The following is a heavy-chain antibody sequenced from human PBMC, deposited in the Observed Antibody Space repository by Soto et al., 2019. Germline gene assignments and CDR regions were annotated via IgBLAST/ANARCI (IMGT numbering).Heavy chain of an antibody. CDR1: GFTFSSYA. CDR3: ARLEVVVITLFDY. Sequence: GGSLRLSCAASGFTFSSYAMSWVRQAPGKGLEWVSAISGSGGSTYYADSVKGRFTISRDNSKNTLYLQMNSLRAEDTAVYYCARLEVVVITLFDYWGQGTLVTVSS. CDR2: ISGSGGST. J-gene: IGHJ4*02. V-gene: IGHV3-23*01. D-gene: IGHD3-22*01.